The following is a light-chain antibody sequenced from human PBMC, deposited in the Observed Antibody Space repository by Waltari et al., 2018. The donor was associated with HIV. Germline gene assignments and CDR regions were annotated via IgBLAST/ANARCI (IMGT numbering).Light chain of an antibody. CDR2: RNN. J-gene: IGLJ2*01. CDR1: TSNVRNNY. Sequence: QSVLAQPRSVSGTPGQTVNISCSGSTSNVRNNYVYWYQQVTGVAPKLLIYRNNQRPSGVPDRFSGSKAGTSASLAIRGLRTEDEAEYYCAVWDDRLSGRLFGGGTKVTVL. V-gene: IGLV1-47*01. CDR3: AVWDDRLSGRL.